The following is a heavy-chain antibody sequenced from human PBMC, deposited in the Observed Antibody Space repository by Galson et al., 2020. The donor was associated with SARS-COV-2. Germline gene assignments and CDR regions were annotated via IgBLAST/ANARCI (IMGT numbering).Heavy chain of an antibody. D-gene: IGHD3-22*01. CDR2: INGDGSSR. J-gene: IGHJ6*02. Sequence: GESLKISCAASGFTFSNYWMHWVRQAPGKGLVWVSRINGDGSSRTYADSVKGRFTISRDNAKNTLYLQMNSLRAEDTAVYYCATQEFYYGSSGYEVADCGMDVWGQGTTVTVSS. CDR1: GFTFSNYW. V-gene: IGHV3-74*01. CDR3: ATQEFYYGSSGYEVADCGMDV.